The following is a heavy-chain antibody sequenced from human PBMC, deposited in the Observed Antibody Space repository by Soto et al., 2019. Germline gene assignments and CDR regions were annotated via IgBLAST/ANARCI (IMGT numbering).Heavy chain of an antibody. J-gene: IGHJ4*02. V-gene: IGHV3-23*01. CDR3: AKDTNPPLDYGYDY. CDR2: ISGIGGST. Sequence: RQAPGKGLDWVSAISGIGGSTYSADSVKGRFTISRDNSKNTLYLQMNSLRAEDTAVYYCAKDTNPPLDYGYDYWGQGTLVTVSS. D-gene: IGHD3-16*01.